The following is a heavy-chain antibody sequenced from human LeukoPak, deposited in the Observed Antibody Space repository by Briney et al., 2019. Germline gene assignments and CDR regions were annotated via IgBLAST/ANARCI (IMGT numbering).Heavy chain of an antibody. CDR3: ARTQTRTSHPNDY. V-gene: IGHV5-51*01. CDR2: IYPGDSDT. Sequence: GESLKISCKDSGYSFTSYWIGWVRQMPGKGLEWMGIIYPGDSDTRYSPSFQGQVTISADKSISTAYLQWSSLKASDTAMYYCARTQTRTSHPNDYWGQGTLVTVSS. D-gene: IGHD3-16*01. CDR1: GYSFTSYW. J-gene: IGHJ4*02.